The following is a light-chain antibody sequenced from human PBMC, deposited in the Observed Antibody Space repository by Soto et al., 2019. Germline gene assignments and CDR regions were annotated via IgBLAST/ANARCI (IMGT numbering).Light chain of an antibody. CDR3: SSYGGSNNRYV. V-gene: IGLV2-8*01. Sequence: QSVLTQPPSASGSPGQSVTISCTGTSSDVGGYNFVSWYQQHPGKVPKLIIYELTKRPSGVPDRFSGSKSGNTASLTVSGLQAEDEADYYCSSYGGSNNRYVFGTGTKLTVL. CDR1: SSDVGGYNF. J-gene: IGLJ1*01. CDR2: ELT.